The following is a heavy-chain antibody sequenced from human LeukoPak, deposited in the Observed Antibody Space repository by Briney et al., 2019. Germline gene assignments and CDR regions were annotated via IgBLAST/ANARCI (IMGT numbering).Heavy chain of an antibody. J-gene: IGHJ6*03. Sequence: KVSCKASGGTFSSYAISWVRQAPGQGLEWMGGIIPIFGTANYAQKFQGRVTITTDESTSTAYMELSSLRSEDTAVYYCASVPESGYSGYDLRRYYYYYYMDVWGKGTTVTVSS. CDR3: ASVPESGYSGYDLRRYYYYYYMDV. CDR2: IIPIFGTA. CDR1: GGTFSSYA. D-gene: IGHD5-12*01. V-gene: IGHV1-69*05.